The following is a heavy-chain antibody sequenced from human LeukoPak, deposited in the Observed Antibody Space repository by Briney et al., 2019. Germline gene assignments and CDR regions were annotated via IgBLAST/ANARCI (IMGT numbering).Heavy chain of an antibody. J-gene: IGHJ5*01. Sequence: GRSLRLACTASGIAFNQYSMHWVRQAPGKGLEWVAFILSDGSTKYYEDSVKGRFSISRDNSNKTLYLQMNSLSAEDTGMYYCATPPYGTDTYGSWFESWGQGTLVTVSS. CDR2: ILSDGSTK. D-gene: IGHD3-10*01. V-gene: IGHV3-30*03. CDR3: ATPPYGTDTYGSWFES. CDR1: GIAFNQYS.